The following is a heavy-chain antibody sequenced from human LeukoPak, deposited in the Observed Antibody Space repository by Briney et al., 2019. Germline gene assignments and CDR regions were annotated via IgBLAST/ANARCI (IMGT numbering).Heavy chain of an antibody. V-gene: IGHV3-21*01. D-gene: IGHD3-10*01. J-gene: IGHJ2*01. CDR1: GFTFSTYS. Sequence: GGSLRLSCAASGFTFSTYSMNWVRLAPGKGLEWVSSTEPGAGSIADPVQGRFTISRDNAHNSLYLQMNSLRVEDTAVYYCARDYRDAYGYRYFDLWGRGTLVTVSS. CDR3: ARDYRDAYGYRYFDL. CDR2: TEPGAGS.